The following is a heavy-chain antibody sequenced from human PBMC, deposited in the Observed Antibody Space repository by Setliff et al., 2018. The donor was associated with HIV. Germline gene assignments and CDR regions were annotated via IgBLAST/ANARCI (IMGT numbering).Heavy chain of an antibody. Sequence: SETLSLTCNVSGGSTSSGGFYWNWIRQHPGKGLEWIGYIYNSGSTYYSPSLQSRLTISVDTSKNQLSLKLTSVTAADTAVYYCARLTYYYDTSGPAAAFDIWGQGTMVTVS. D-gene: IGHD3-22*01. CDR2: IYNSGST. CDR1: GGSTSSGGFY. V-gene: IGHV4-31*03. CDR3: ARLTYYYDTSGPAAAFDI. J-gene: IGHJ3*02.